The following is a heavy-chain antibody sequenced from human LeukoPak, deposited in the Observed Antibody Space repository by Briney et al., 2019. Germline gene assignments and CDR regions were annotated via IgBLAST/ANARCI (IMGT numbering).Heavy chain of an antibody. Sequence: GGSLRLSCAASGFTLSSSSMNWVRQAPGKGLEWVSSISSSSSYIYYADSVKGRFTISRDNAKNSLYLQMNSLRAEDTAVYYCARDFRDFDWLLPTHDAFDIWGQGTMVTVSS. CDR2: ISSSSSYI. CDR1: GFTLSSSS. D-gene: IGHD3-9*01. J-gene: IGHJ3*02. CDR3: ARDFRDFDWLLPTHDAFDI. V-gene: IGHV3-21*01.